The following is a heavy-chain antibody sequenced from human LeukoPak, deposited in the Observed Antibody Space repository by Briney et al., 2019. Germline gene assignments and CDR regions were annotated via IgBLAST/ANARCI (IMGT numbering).Heavy chain of an antibody. V-gene: IGHV1-8*01. D-gene: IGHD3-10*01. CDR3: ARRYYGSGNLGYGFDP. CDR1: GYTFTSYD. Sequence: GASVKVSCKASGYTFTSYDINWVRQATGQGLEWMGWTNPNSGNTGYAQKFQGRVTMTRNTSISTAYMELSSLRSEDTAVYYCARRYYGSGNLGYGFDPWGQGTLVAVSS. CDR2: TNPNSGNT. J-gene: IGHJ5*02.